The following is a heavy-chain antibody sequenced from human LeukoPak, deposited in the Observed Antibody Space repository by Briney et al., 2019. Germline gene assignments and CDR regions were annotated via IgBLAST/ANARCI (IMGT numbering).Heavy chain of an antibody. J-gene: IGHJ4*02. CDR1: GGSISSYY. D-gene: IGHD1-26*01. V-gene: IGHV4-4*07. Sequence: SETLSLTCTVSGGSISSYYWSWIRQPPGKGLEWIGRIYTSGSTNYNPSLKSRVTISVDTPKKQFALKLSSVTAADTAVYYCGGEGGGKSWGFDYWGQGALVTVSS. CDR3: GGEGGGKSWGFDY. CDR2: IYTSGST.